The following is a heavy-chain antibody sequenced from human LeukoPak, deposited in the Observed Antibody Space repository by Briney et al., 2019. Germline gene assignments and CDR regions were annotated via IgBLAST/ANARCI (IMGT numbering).Heavy chain of an antibody. CDR3: ARAGTPYDSSGYYAAAFDI. Sequence: SETLSLTCAVSGGSISNYYWSWIRQPPGKGLEWIGYIYYSGSTNYNPSLKSRVTISVDTSKNQFSLKLSSVTAADTAVYYCARAGTPYDSSGYYAAAFDIWGQGTMVTVSS. CDR1: GGSISNYY. V-gene: IGHV4-59*01. D-gene: IGHD3-22*01. CDR2: IYYSGST. J-gene: IGHJ3*02.